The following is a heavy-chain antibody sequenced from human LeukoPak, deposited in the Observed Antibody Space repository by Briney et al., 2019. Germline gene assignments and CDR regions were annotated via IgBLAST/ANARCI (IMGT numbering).Heavy chain of an antibody. CDR2: IKQDGSEK. V-gene: IGHV3-7*01. J-gene: IGHJ4*02. CDR3: ARKAARRYFDY. D-gene: IGHD2-15*01. Sequence: GGSLRLSCAASGFTFSSHWMSWVRQAPGKGLEWVANIKQDGSEKYYVDSVKGRFTISRDNAKNSLYLQMNSLRAEDTAVYYCARKAARRYFDYWGQGTLVTVSS. CDR1: GFTFSSHW.